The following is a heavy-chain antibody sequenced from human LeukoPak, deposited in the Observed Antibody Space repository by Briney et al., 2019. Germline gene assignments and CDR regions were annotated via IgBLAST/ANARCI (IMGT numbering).Heavy chain of an antibody. V-gene: IGHV4-34*01. CDR3: ARDHGVVPAASRISARRLYYFDY. J-gene: IGHJ4*02. CDR1: GGSFSGYY. D-gene: IGHD2-2*01. CDR2: INHSGST. Sequence: PSETLSLTCAVYGGSFSGYYWSWIRQPPGKGLEWIGEINHSGSTNYNPSLKGRVTISVDASKNQFSLKLSSVTAADTAVYYCARDHGVVPAASRISARRLYYFDYWGQGTLVTVSS.